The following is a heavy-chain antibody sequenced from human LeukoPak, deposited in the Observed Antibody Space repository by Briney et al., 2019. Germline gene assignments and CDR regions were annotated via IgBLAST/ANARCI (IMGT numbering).Heavy chain of an antibody. V-gene: IGHV4-59*01. CDR2: IYYSGST. J-gene: IGHJ3*02. CDR3: ARPEMITFGGVIVGAFDI. CDR1: GGSISSYY. Sequence: SETLSLTCTVSGGSISSYYWSWIRQPPGKGLEWIGYIYYSGSTNYNPSLKSRVTISVDTSKNQFSLKLSSVTAADTAVYYCARPEMITFGGVIVGAFDIWGQGTMVTVSS. D-gene: IGHD3-16*02.